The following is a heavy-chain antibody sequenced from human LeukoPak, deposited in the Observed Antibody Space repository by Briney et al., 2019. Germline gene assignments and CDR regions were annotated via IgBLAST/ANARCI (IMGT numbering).Heavy chain of an antibody. V-gene: IGHV3-7*01. CDR1: GFTFSSTW. CDR3: ARRYFDY. CDR2: IKQDGSEK. J-gene: IGHJ4*02. Sequence: QAGGSLRLSCAASGFTFSSTWMSWVRQAPGKGLEWVANIKQDGSEKYYVDSVKGRFTISRDNAKNSLYLQMNSLRAEDTAVYYCARRYFDYWGQGTLVTVSS.